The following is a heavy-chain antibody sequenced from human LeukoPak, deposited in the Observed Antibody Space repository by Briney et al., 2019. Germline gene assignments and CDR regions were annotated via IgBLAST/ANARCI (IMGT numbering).Heavy chain of an antibody. V-gene: IGHV3-30*02. CDR2: IRYDGSNK. J-gene: IGHJ4*02. Sequence: PGGSLRLSCAASGFTFSDYYMSWIRQAPGKGLEWVAFIRYDGSNKYYADSVKGRFTISRDNSKNTLYLQMNSLRAEDTAVYYCAKDWVPILDYGGNSNIDYWGQGTLVTVSS. D-gene: IGHD4-23*01. CDR1: GFTFSDYY. CDR3: AKDWVPILDYGGNSNIDY.